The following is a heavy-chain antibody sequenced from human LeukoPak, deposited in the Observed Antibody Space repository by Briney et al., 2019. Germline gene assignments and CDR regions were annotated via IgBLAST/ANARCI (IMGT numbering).Heavy chain of an antibody. V-gene: IGHV3-74*01. Sequence: GGSLRLSCIASGFSFSGHWMHWARQLPGKGLVWVSRISPTGSTTSYADSVKGRFTISRDNSKNTLFLQMNSLRAEDTAIYYCAKTHYGDYGPFVYWGQGTLVTVSS. J-gene: IGHJ4*02. CDR1: GFSFSGHW. CDR3: AKTHYGDYGPFVY. D-gene: IGHD4-17*01. CDR2: ISPTGSTT.